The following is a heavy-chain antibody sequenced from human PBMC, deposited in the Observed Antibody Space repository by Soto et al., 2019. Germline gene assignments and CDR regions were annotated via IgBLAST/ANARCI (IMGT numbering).Heavy chain of an antibody. CDR1: GFTFDDYA. CDR2: INWNSGSI. D-gene: IGHD6-13*01. J-gene: IGHJ1*01. Sequence: EVQLVESGGGLVQPGRSLRLSCAASGFTFDDYAMHWVRQVPGKGLEWVSGINWNSGSIGYGDSVKGRFAISRDNAKNSRHLQMNSLSAEYTAFYYCVKDESINWYSGHFRHWGQGTLVTVSS. CDR3: VKDESINWYSGHFRH. V-gene: IGHV3-9*01.